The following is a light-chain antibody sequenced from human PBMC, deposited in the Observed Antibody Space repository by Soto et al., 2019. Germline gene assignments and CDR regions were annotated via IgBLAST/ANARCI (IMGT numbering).Light chain of an antibody. V-gene: IGKV1-27*01. CDR3: QNYNSAPWT. CDR2: AAS. J-gene: IGKJ1*01. CDR1: QGISNY. Sequence: DVQMTQSPSSLSAFVGDRVTITCRASQGISNYLAWYQQKPGKVPKLLIYAASTLQSGVPSRFSGSGSGTDFTLSISTLQPEDVATYYCQNYNSAPWTFGQGTKVELK.